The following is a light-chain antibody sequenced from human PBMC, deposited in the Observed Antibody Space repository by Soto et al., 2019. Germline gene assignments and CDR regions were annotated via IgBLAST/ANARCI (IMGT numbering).Light chain of an antibody. CDR1: SSDVGGYNF. V-gene: IGLV2-11*01. CDR2: DVS. Sequence: QSALTQPRSVSGSPGQSVTISCTGTSSDVGGYNFVSWCQHHPGKAPKLMIYDVSKRPSGVPDRFSGSKSGSTASLTISGLQAEDEADYYCCSYAGSYTLVFGGGTKLTVL. CDR3: CSYAGSYTLV. J-gene: IGLJ3*02.